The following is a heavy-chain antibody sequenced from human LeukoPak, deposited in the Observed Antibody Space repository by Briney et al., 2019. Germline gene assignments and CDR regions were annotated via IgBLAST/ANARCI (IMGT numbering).Heavy chain of an antibody. CDR1: GFTFSSYA. V-gene: IGHV3-23*01. CDR2: ISGSGGST. J-gene: IGHJ4*02. Sequence: RGSLRLSCAASGFTFSSYAMNWVRQAPGKGLEWVSAISGSGGSTYYADSVKGRFTISRDNSKNTLYLQMNSLRAEDTAVYYCAKSPDVAGTGRFDYWGQGTLVTVSS. D-gene: IGHD6-19*01. CDR3: AKSPDVAGTGRFDY.